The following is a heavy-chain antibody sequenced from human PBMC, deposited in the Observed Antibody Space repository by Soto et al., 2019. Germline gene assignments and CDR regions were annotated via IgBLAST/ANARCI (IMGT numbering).Heavy chain of an antibody. V-gene: IGHV4-39*01. J-gene: IGHJ4*02. D-gene: IGHD6-13*01. CDR2: IYYSGST. CDR1: GGSISSSSYY. CDR3: ARATGSSSEYYFDY. Sequence: SETLSLTCTVSGGSISSSSYYWGWIRQPPGKGLEWIGSIYYSGSTYYNPSLKSRVTISVDTSKNQFSLKLSSVTAADTAVYYCARATGSSSEYYFDYWGQGTLVTVSS.